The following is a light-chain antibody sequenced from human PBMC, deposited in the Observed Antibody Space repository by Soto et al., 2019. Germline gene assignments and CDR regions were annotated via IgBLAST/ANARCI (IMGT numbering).Light chain of an antibody. CDR2: SAS. CDR1: QSVSGY. CDR3: QQRSKWRT. Sequence: EIVLTQSPATLSLSPWERATLSCRASQSVSGYLAWYQQKPGQAPRLLIYSASKRATGIPARFSGSGFGTDYTLTISSLEPEDFAVYYCQQRSKWRTFGQGTKVDIK. J-gene: IGKJ1*01. V-gene: IGKV3-11*01.